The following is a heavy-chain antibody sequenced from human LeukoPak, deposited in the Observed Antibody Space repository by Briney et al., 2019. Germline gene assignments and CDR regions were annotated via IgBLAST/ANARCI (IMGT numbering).Heavy chain of an antibody. Sequence: GGSLRLSCAASGFTFSSYWMHWVRQAPGKGLVWVSRINSDGSSTSYADSVKGRFTISRDNAKNTLYLQMNSLRAEDTAVYYCARGSSGYRVFDPWGQGTLVTVSS. V-gene: IGHV3-74*01. D-gene: IGHD3-22*01. J-gene: IGHJ5*02. CDR2: INSDGSST. CDR1: GFTFSSYW. CDR3: ARGSSGYRVFDP.